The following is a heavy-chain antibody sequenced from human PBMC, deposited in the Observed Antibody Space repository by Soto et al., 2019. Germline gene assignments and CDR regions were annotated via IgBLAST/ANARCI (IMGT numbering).Heavy chain of an antibody. D-gene: IGHD3-3*01. Sequence: QVQLVQSGAEVKKPGSSVKVSCKASGGTFSSYAISWVRQAPGQGLEWMGGIIPIFGTANYAQKFQGRVTITADESTSTAYMELSSRRSEDTAVYYCARDSFRGFWSGYPHYGMDVWGQGTTVTVSS. J-gene: IGHJ6*02. CDR3: ARDSFRGFWSGYPHYGMDV. CDR2: IIPIFGTA. V-gene: IGHV1-69*01. CDR1: GGTFSSYA.